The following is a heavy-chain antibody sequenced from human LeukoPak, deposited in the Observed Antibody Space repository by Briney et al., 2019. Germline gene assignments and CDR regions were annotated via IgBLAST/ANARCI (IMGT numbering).Heavy chain of an antibody. CDR1: GFTFSTYW. CDR2: ISSSGSTI. J-gene: IGHJ6*04. V-gene: IGHV3-48*04. CDR3: AELGITMIGGV. Sequence: GGSLRLSCAGSGFTFSTYWMGWVRQAPGKGLEWVSYISSSGSTIYYADSVKGRFTISRDNAKNSLYLQMNSLRAEDTAVYYCAELGITMIGGVWGKGTTVTISS. D-gene: IGHD3-10*02.